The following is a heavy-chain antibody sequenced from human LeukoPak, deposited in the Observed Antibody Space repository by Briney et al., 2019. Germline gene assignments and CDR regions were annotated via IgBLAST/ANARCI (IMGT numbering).Heavy chain of an antibody. J-gene: IGHJ5*02. Sequence: PSETLSLTCTVSGGSISSSSYYWGWIRQPPGKGLEWIGSIYYSGSTYYNPSLKSRVTISVDTSKNQFSLKLSSVTAADTAVYYCARDRGSYYPNWFDPWGQGTLVTVSS. D-gene: IGHD1-26*01. CDR2: IYYSGST. V-gene: IGHV4-39*07. CDR1: GGSISSSSYY. CDR3: ARDRGSYYPNWFDP.